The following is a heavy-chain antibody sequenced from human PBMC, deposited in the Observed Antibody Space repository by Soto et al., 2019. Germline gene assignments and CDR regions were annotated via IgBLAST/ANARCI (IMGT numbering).Heavy chain of an antibody. J-gene: IGHJ6*01. Sequence: VKVSCKASGYTFTSYGISWVRQAPGQGLEWMGWISAYNGNTNYAQKLQGRVTMTTDTSTSTAYMELRSLRSDDTAVYYCARDKDRQQLGGNYYYIMDVWGQGTTVTV. V-gene: IGHV1-18*01. CDR1: GYTFTSYG. CDR2: ISAYNGNT. D-gene: IGHD3-3*02. CDR3: ARDKDRQQLGGNYYYIMDV.